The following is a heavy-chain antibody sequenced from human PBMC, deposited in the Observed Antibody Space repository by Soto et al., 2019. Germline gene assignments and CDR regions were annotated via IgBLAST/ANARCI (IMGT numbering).Heavy chain of an antibody. CDR1: GYTFTSYG. V-gene: IGHV1-18*01. J-gene: IGHJ4*02. Sequence: QVQLVQSGAEVKKPGASVKVSCKASGYTFTSYGISWVRQAPGQGLEWMGWISAYNGSTLYAQKLQGRVSMTTDTSTSTAYMELRSLRSDDTAVFYCARHYRQHYYYDGYLRFFDYWGQGTLVTVSS. CDR2: ISAYNGST. CDR3: ARHYRQHYYYDGYLRFFDY. D-gene: IGHD3-22*01.